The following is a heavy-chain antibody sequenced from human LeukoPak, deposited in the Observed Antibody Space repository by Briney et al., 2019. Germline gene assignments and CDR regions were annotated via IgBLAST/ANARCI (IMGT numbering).Heavy chain of an antibody. CDR3: ARDRYYDSSGYYSVY. Sequence: ASVKVSCKASGYTFTSYGISWVRQASGQGLEWMGWISAYNGNTNYAQKLQGRVTMTTDTSTSIAYMELRSLRSDDTAVYYCARDRYYDSSGYYSVYWGQGTLVTVSS. J-gene: IGHJ4*02. CDR1: GYTFTSYG. V-gene: IGHV1-18*01. CDR2: ISAYNGNT. D-gene: IGHD3-22*01.